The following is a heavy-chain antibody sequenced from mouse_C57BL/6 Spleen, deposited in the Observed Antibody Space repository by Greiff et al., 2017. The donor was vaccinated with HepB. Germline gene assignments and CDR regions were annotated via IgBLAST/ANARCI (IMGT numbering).Heavy chain of an antibody. Sequence: DVHLVESGGGLVKPGGSLKLSCAASGFTFSSYAMSWVRQTPEKRLEWVATISDGGSYTYYPDNVKGRFTISRDNAKNNLYLQMSHLKSEDTAMYYCARDSIYDGYAGFDYWGQGTTLTVSS. V-gene: IGHV5-4*01. D-gene: IGHD2-3*01. CDR1: GFTFSSYA. CDR2: ISDGGSYT. CDR3: ARDSIYDGYAGFDY. J-gene: IGHJ2*01.